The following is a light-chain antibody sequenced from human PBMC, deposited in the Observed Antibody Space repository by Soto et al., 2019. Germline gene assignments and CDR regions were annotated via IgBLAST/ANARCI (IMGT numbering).Light chain of an antibody. Sequence: EIVLTQSPGTLSLSPGERATLSCRASQSVRGNYLAWYQQKPGQAPRLLIYDASNRATGIPARFSGSGSGTDFTLTISSLEPEDFAVYYCQQRSNWPPWTFGQGTKVDIK. CDR1: QSVRGNY. CDR3: QQRSNWPPWT. J-gene: IGKJ1*01. V-gene: IGKV3-11*01. CDR2: DAS.